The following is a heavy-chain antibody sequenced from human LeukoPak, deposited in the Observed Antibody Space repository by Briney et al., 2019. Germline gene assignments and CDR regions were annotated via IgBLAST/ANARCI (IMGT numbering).Heavy chain of an antibody. CDR2: IIPILGIA. D-gene: IGHD2-15*01. CDR3: ARVGSDCSGGSCYSVYYYYGMDV. CDR1: GGTFSSYA. Sequence: GASVKVSCKASGGTFSSYAISWVRQAPGQGLEWMGRIIPILGIANYAQKFQGRVTITADKSTSTAYMELSSLRSEDTAVYYCARVGSDCSGGSCYSVYYYYGMDVWGQGTTVTVSS. J-gene: IGHJ6*02. V-gene: IGHV1-69*04.